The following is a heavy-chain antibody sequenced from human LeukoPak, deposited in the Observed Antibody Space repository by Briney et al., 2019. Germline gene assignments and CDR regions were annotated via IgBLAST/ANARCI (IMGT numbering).Heavy chain of an antibody. Sequence: PSETLSLTCTVSGGSISSSSYYWGWIRQPPGKGLEWIGSIYHSGSTYYNPSLKSRVTISVDTSKNQFSLKLSSVTAADTAVYYCARPYSGYDFDYWGQGTLVTVSS. J-gene: IGHJ4*02. V-gene: IGHV4-39*07. D-gene: IGHD5-12*01. CDR3: ARPYSGYDFDY. CDR2: IYHSGST. CDR1: GGSISSSSYY.